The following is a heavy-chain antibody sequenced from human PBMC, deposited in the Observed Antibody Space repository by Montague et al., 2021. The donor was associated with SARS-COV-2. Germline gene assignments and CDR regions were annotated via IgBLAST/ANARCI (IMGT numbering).Heavy chain of an antibody. CDR3: ARDNYDSSGYSLYGMDV. CDR2: ISYDGSNK. V-gene: IGHV3-30-3*01. D-gene: IGHD3-22*01. CDR1: GFTFSSYA. Sequence: SRRLSLSASGFTFSSYAMHWVRQAPGKGLEWVAVISYDGSNKYYADSVKGRFTISRDNSKNTLYLQMNSLRAEDTAVYYCARDNYDSSGYSLYGMDVWGQGTTVTVSS. J-gene: IGHJ6*02.